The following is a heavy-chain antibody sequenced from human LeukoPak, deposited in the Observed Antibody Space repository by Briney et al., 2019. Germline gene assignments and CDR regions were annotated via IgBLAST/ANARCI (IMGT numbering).Heavy chain of an antibody. D-gene: IGHD2-2*01. Sequence: SETLSLTCTVAGDSISTSRYYWGWLRQPPGKGLQWIGSIFSTGSTYYNPSLKSRVTISIDMSKNHFSLRLNSVTAADTAVYYCAWGRQLNFFDLWGQGTLVTVSS. CDR1: GDSISTSRYY. J-gene: IGHJ4*02. CDR3: AWGRQLNFFDL. V-gene: IGHV4-39*07. CDR2: IFSTGST.